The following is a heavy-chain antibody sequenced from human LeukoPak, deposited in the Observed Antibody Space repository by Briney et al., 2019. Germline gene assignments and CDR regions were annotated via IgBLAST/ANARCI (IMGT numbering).Heavy chain of an antibody. CDR3: AKDKGYSYGYGFDY. Sequence: PGGSLRLSCAASGFTFDDYGMSWVRQAPGKGLEWVSGINWNGGSTGYADSVKGRFTISRDNAKNSLYLQMNSLRAEDMALYYCAKDKGYSYGYGFDYWGQGTLVTVSS. D-gene: IGHD5-18*01. CDR2: INWNGGST. V-gene: IGHV3-20*04. J-gene: IGHJ4*02. CDR1: GFTFDDYG.